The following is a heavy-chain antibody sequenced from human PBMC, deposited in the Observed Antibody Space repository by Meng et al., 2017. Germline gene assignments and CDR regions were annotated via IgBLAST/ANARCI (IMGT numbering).Heavy chain of an antibody. CDR3: GRARGTSLYFDW. CDR1: GFTVSSSF. D-gene: IGHD1-26*01. Sequence: GESLKISCVASGFTVSSSFMSWVRQAPGKGLEWVSIIYSSGDTYYADPVKGRFTISRDKPMNTLYLQVNSLRPEDTAVFYCGRARGTSLYFDWWGQGTLVTVSS. J-gene: IGHJ4*02. CDR2: IYSSGDT. V-gene: IGHV3-66*02.